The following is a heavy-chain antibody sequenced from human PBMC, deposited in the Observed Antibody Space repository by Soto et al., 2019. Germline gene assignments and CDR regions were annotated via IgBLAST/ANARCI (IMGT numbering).Heavy chain of an antibody. Sequence: SETLSLTCSVSGGSIGSVDNYWAWIRQAPGKGLEWIGSVYYVGSPFYNPSLKSRVTMSVDTSKSQFSLKLRSVIVADAAVYHCARFARSCSGTTCYTRADVWGQGTTVTVSS. D-gene: IGHD2-2*02. CDR3: ARFARSCSGTTCYTRADV. CDR1: GGSIGSVDNY. V-gene: IGHV4-39*07. CDR2: VYYVGSP. J-gene: IGHJ6*02.